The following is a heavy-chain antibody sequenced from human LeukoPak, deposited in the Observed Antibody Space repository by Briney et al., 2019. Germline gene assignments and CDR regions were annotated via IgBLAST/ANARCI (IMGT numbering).Heavy chain of an antibody. D-gene: IGHD4-17*01. J-gene: IGHJ3*02. CDR1: GGSISSGGYP. Sequence: SETLSLTCAVSGGSISSGGYPWSWIRQPPGKGLEWIGYIYHSGSTYYSPSLKSRVTISVDRSKNQFSLKLSSVTAADTAVYYCARVNALGGTVTTLGAFDIWGQGTLVTVSS. V-gene: IGHV4-30-2*01. CDR2: IYHSGST. CDR3: ARVNALGGTVTTLGAFDI.